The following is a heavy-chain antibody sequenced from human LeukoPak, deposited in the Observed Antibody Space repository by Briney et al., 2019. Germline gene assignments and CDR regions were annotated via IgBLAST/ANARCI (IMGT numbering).Heavy chain of an antibody. D-gene: IGHD5-24*01. J-gene: IGHJ5*02. V-gene: IGHV3-21*01. Sequence: PGGSLRLSCAASGFTFRSYSMNWVRQAPGKGLEWVSSISSSSSYIYYADSVKGRFTISRDNAKNSLYLQMNSLRAEDTAVYYCAREVLGPDGYGWFDPWGQGTLVTVSS. CDR1: GFTFRSYS. CDR3: AREVLGPDGYGWFDP. CDR2: ISSSSSYI.